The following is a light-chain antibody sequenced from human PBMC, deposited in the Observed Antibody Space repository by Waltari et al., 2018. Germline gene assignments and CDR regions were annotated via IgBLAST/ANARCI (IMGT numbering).Light chain of an antibody. V-gene: IGLV2-14*03. CDR2: DVT. Sequence: QSALTQPASVSGSPGQSISISCTGTSSDGGYSNYVSWYQQPPGQAPKLMIYDVTKPPSGVSNRFSGSKSGNTASLTISGLQAEDEADYYCISYTTRRLWVFGGGTQLTVL. CDR3: ISYTTRRLWV. J-gene: IGLJ3*02. CDR1: SSDGGYSNY.